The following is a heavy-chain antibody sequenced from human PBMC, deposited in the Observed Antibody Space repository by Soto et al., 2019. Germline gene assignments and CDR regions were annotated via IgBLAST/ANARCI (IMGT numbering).Heavy chain of an antibody. CDR2: IYHSGST. D-gene: IGHD3-10*01. J-gene: IGHJ5*02. CDR3: ERDYMVRGVMRWFDP. Sequence: QVQLQESGPGLVKPSGTLSLTCAVSGGSISSSNWWSWVRQPPGKGLEWIGEIYHSGSTNYNPSLTSRVTISVDKSKNQFSLKLSSVTAADTAVYYCERDYMVRGVMRWFDPWGQGTLVTVSS. V-gene: IGHV4-4*02. CDR1: GGSISSSNW.